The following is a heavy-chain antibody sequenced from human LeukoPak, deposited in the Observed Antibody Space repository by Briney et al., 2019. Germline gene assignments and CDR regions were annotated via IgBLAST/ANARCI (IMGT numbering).Heavy chain of an antibody. CDR3: ASYLRGGGFWSGYHVEGAFDI. Sequence: PGGSLRLSCAASGFTFSSYSMNWVRQAPGKGLEWVSSISSSSSYIYYADSVKGRFTISRDNAKNSLYLQMNSLRAEDTAVYYCASYLRGGGFWSGYHVEGAFDIWGQGTMVTVSS. CDR2: ISSSSSYI. J-gene: IGHJ3*02. V-gene: IGHV3-21*01. CDR1: GFTFSSYS. D-gene: IGHD3-3*01.